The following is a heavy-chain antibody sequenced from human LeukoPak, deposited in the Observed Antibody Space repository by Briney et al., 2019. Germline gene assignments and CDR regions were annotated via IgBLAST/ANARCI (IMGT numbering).Heavy chain of an antibody. CDR1: GYTLTGYY. CDR2: INPNSGGT. CDR3: ARDRHNYYDSSGYSGWFDP. J-gene: IGHJ5*02. D-gene: IGHD3-22*01. V-gene: IGHV1-2*02. Sequence: GASVKVSCKASGYTLTGYYMHWVRQAPGQGLEWMGWINPNSGGTNYAQKFQGRVTITRDTSISTAYMELSRLRSDDTAVYYCARDRHNYYDSSGYSGWFDPWGQGTLVTVSS.